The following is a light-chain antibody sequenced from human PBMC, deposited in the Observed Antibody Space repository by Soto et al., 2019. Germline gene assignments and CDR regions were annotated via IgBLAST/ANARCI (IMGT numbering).Light chain of an antibody. CDR3: QQSYRTPRS. J-gene: IGKJ1*01. CDR1: QYVDTY. CDR2: GAS. V-gene: IGKV1-39*01. Sequence: DIQMTQSPSSLSESVGDRVTITCRASQYVDTYLNWYQQKPGKAPKLLIYGASSLQSGVPSRFSGIGSGTDFTLTISSLQPEDSAIYYCQQSYRTPRSFGQGTKVEVK.